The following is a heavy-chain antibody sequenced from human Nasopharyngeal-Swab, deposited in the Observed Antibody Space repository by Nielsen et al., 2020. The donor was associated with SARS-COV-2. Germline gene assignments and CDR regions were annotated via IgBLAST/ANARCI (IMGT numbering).Heavy chain of an antibody. CDR1: GFSLSNARMG. D-gene: IGHD4-11*01. CDR2: IFSNDEK. J-gene: IGHJ4*02. Sequence: SGPTLMKPTETGTLTCTVSGFSLSNARMGVSWIRQPPGKALEWLAHIFSNDEKSYSTSLKSRLTISKDTSKSQVVLTMTNMDPVDTATYYCARISDYTPFDYWGQGTLVTVSS. V-gene: IGHV2-26*01. CDR3: ARISDYTPFDY.